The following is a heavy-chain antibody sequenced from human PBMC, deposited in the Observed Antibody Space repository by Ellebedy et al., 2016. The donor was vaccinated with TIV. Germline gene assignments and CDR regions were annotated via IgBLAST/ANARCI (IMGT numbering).Heavy chain of an antibody. J-gene: IGHJ4*02. Sequence: ASVKVSXKASGGTFSSYAISWVRQAPGQGLEWMGGINPNSGGTNYAQKFQGWVTMTRDTSISTAYMELSRLRSDDTAVYYCARGGYCSGGSCYGLYDYWGQGTLVTVSS. CDR3: ARGGYCSGGSCYGLYDY. CDR2: INPNSGGT. CDR1: GGTFSSYA. D-gene: IGHD2-15*01. V-gene: IGHV1-2*04.